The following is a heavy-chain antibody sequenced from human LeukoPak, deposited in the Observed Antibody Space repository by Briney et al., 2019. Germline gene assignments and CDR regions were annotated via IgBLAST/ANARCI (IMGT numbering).Heavy chain of an antibody. CDR2: INHNGNVN. CDR3: ARGGGLDV. CDR1: GFTFSSYW. D-gene: IGHD3-16*01. J-gene: IGHJ6*02. Sequence: GALRLSCAASGFTFSSYWMNWARPAPGKGLEWVASINHNGNVNYYVDSVKGRFTISRDNAKNSLYLQMSNLRAEDTAVYFCARGGGLDVWGQGATVTVSS. V-gene: IGHV3-7*03.